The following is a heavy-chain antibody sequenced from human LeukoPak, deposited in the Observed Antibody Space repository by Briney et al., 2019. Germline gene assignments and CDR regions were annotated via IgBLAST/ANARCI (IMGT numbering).Heavy chain of an antibody. CDR3: ARGWGSVGI. D-gene: IGHD2-15*01. CDR2: IYYSVST. CDR1: GFTFSIYG. V-gene: IGHV4-39*07. Sequence: SGGSLRLSCAASGFTFSIYGMGWVRQAPGKGLEWIGSIYYSVSTYYNPSLKSRVTISVDTSKNQFSLKLSSVTAADTAVYYCARGWGSVGIWGQGTMVTVSS. J-gene: IGHJ3*02.